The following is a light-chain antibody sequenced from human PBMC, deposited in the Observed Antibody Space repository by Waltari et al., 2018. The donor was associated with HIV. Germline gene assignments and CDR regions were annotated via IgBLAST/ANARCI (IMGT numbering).Light chain of an antibody. CDR3: LTYVSDSGTWK. Sequence: QSALTQPASVSGNLGQSVTITCTGTNIDVGNYNLVSCYQQFPGKAPKLFIYDVPKRPSGVSSRFSGSKSGYWASLTISGLLTEDESYYYCLTYVSDSGTWKFGGGTYLTV. J-gene: IGLJ3*02. CDR1: NIDVGNYNL. CDR2: DVP. V-gene: IGLV2-23*02.